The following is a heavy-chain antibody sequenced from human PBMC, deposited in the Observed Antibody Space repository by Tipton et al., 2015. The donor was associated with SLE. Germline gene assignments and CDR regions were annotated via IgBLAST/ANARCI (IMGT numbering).Heavy chain of an antibody. Sequence: SLRLSCPTSEFTLSHFGMHWVRQAPGKGLEWVALIWYDGINKFYADSVKGRLTISRDNSKNTLYLEMNSLRVEDTALYYCARAYYGMDVWGQGTTVTVSS. CDR1: EFTLSHFG. CDR2: IWYDGINK. J-gene: IGHJ6*02. CDR3: ARAYYGMDV. V-gene: IGHV3-33*01. D-gene: IGHD2-21*01.